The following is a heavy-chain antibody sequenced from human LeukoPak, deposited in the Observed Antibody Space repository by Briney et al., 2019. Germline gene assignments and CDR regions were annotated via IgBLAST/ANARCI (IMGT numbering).Heavy chain of an antibody. D-gene: IGHD2-15*01. CDR3: ARGVGCSGGTCYSVYWLDP. J-gene: IGHJ5*02. CDR1: GAPITAYY. Sequence: ETLSLTCTVSGAPITAYYWSWIRQPPGKGLEWIGYIHYSGNTKYSSSLKSRVTTSVDTSRSQFSLKLSSVTAAYTAVYYCARGVGCSGGTCYSVYWLDPWGQETLVTVSS. CDR2: IHYSGNT. V-gene: IGHV4-59*01.